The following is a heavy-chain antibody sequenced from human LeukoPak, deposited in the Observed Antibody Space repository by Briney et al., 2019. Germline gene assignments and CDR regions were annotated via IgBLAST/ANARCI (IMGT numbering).Heavy chain of an antibody. D-gene: IGHD2-15*01. V-gene: IGHV4-34*01. CDR3: ARGRRGWQYYFDY. CDR1: GGSFSGYY. Sequence: PSETLSLTCAVYGGSFSGYYWSSIRQPPGKGLEWIGEINHSGSTNYNPSLKSRVTISVDTSKNQFSLKLSSVTAADTAVYYCARGRRGWQYYFDYWGQGTLVTVSS. CDR2: INHSGST. J-gene: IGHJ4*02.